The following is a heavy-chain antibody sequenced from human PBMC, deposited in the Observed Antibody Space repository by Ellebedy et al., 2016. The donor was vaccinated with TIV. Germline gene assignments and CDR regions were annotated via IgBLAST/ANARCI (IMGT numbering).Heavy chain of an antibody. Sequence: AASVKVSCKTSGYTFTSYGVSWVRQAPGQGLEWMGWISGLNGKTKYARTVPGRVTLTTDTAARKVDMDLTSLRSDDTAVYYCARDNTVGGTNWFDPWGQGTLVIVSS. CDR2: ISGLNGKT. CDR1: GYTFTSYG. J-gene: IGHJ5*02. V-gene: IGHV1-18*01. D-gene: IGHD6-19*01. CDR3: ARDNTVGGTNWFDP.